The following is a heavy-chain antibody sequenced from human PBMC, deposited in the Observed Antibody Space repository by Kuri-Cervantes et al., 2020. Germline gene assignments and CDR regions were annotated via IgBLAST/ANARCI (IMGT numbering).Heavy chain of an antibody. CDR2: IYHSGST. Sequence: SETLSLTCTVSGYSISSGYYWGWIRQPPGKGLEWIGSIYHSGSTYYNPSLKSRVTMSVDTSRNQFSLKLSSVTAADTAVYYCARANFWYGNYFDYWGQGNLVTVSS. CDR3: ARANFWYGNYFDY. D-gene: IGHD6-13*01. V-gene: IGHV4-38-2*02. J-gene: IGHJ4*02. CDR1: GYSISSGYY.